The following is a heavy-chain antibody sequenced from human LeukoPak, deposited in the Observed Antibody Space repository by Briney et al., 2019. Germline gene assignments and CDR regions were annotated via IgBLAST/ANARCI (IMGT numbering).Heavy chain of an antibody. V-gene: IGHV4-59*01. D-gene: IGHD5-18*01. CDR3: AREVSYGYGVDY. Sequence: SETLSLTCTVSGGSISSYYWSWIRQPPGRGLEWIGYIYYSGSTNYNTSLKSRVTISVDTSKNQFSLKLSSVTAADTAVYYCAREVSYGYGVDYWGQGTLVTVSS. CDR2: IYYSGST. J-gene: IGHJ4*02. CDR1: GGSISSYY.